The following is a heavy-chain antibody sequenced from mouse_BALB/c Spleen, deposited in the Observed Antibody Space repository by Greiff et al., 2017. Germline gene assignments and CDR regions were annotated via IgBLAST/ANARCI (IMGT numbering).Heavy chain of an antibody. CDR2: ISCYNGAT. CDR1: GYSFTGYY. V-gene: IGHV1S34*01. Sequence: LVKTGASVKISCKASGYSFTGYYMHWVKQSHGKSLEWIGYISCYNGATSYNQKFKGKATFTVDTSSSTAYMQFNSLTSEDSAVYYCALYYDYTWFAYWGQGTLVTVSA. J-gene: IGHJ3*01. CDR3: ALYYDYTWFAY. D-gene: IGHD2-4*01.